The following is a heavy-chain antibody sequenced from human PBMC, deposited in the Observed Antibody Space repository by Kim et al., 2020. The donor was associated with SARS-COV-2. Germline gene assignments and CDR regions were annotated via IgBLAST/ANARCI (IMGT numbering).Heavy chain of an antibody. D-gene: IGHD1-1*01. CDR2: LTTSGDFT. CDR3: AKVRTTLVWSGMDV. V-gene: IGHV3-23*01. CDR1: GFSFSTYA. J-gene: IGHJ6*02. Sequence: GGSLRLSCAVSGFSFSTYAMTWVRQAPGKGLEWVASLTTSGDFTYYAGSVKGRFTISRDNSKNALFLHMTSLRAEDTAVYYCAKVRTTLVWSGMDVWG.